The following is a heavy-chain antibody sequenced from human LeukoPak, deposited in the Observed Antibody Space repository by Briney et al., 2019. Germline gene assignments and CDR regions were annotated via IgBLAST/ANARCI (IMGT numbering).Heavy chain of an antibody. CDR1: GYTFTGYY. V-gene: IGHV1-2*02. CDR3: ARPPHRGYCTNGVCYRFDY. J-gene: IGHJ4*02. Sequence: ASVKVSCKASGYTFTGYYMHWVRQAPGQGLEWMGWINPNSGGTNYAQKFQGRVTMTRDTSISTAYMELSRLRSDDTAVYYCARPPHRGYCTNGVCYRFDYWGQGTLVTVSS. CDR2: INPNSGGT. D-gene: IGHD2-8*01.